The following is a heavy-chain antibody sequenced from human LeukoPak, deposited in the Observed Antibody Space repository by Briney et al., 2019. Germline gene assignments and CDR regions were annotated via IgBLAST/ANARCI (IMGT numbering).Heavy chain of an antibody. Sequence: SETLSLTCSVSGGSISSSSYYWGWIRQPPGKGLEWIGSMYYSGRTYYNPSLKSRVTISVDTSKKQFSLRLSSVTAADTAVYYCARHGYSGSYFDNWGQGTLVTVSS. CDR2: MYYSGRT. D-gene: IGHD1-26*01. CDR3: ARHGYSGSYFDN. J-gene: IGHJ4*02. V-gene: IGHV4-39*01. CDR1: GGSISSSSYY.